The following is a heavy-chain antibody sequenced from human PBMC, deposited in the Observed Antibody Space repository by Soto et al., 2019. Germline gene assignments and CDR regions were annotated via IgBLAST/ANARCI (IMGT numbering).Heavy chain of an antibody. CDR2: IIPILGIA. CDR3: AGDSKIAVAGWFDP. D-gene: IGHD6-19*01. Sequence: SVKVSCKASGGTFSSYTISWVRQAPGQGLEWMGRIIPILGIANYAQKFQGRVTITADKSTSTAYMELRSLRSDDTAVYYCAGDSKIAVAGWFDPWGQGTLVTVSS. CDR1: GGTFSSYT. J-gene: IGHJ5*02. V-gene: IGHV1-69*04.